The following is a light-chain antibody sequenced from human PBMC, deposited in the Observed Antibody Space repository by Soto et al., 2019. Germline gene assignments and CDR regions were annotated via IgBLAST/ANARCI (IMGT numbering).Light chain of an antibody. Sequence: QSVLTQPPSVSGAPGQRVTISCTGSRSNIGAGYDVHWYQQLPGRDPKLLIYGNTNRPSGVPDRFSGSKSGTSASLAITGLQAEDEADYYCLSFDSSLSVVFGGGTKLTVL. CDR3: LSFDSSLSVV. CDR1: RSNIGAGYD. V-gene: IGLV1-40*01. J-gene: IGLJ2*01. CDR2: GNT.